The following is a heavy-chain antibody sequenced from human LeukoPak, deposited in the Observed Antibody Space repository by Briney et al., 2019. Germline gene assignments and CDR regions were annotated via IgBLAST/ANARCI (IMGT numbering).Heavy chain of an antibody. J-gene: IGHJ5*02. V-gene: IGHV4-59*08. CDR3: ASFSWGSGSYNQEAIWSWFDP. D-gene: IGHD3-10*01. Sequence: SETLSLTCTVSGGSISAYYWSWIRQPPGKGLEWIGYINYSGNTNYNPSLKSRVTTSVATSKNQFSLKLSSVTAADTAVYYCASFSWGSGSYNQEAIWSWFDPWGQGTLVIVSS. CDR1: GGSISAYY. CDR2: INYSGNT.